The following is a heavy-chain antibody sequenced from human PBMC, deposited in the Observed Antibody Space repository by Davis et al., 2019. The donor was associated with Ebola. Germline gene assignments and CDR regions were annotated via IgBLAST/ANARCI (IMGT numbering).Heavy chain of an antibody. Sequence: WVRQPPGKGLEWIGSIYYRGSTYYNPSLKSRITISVDTSKNQFSLSLSSLTAADTAVYYCARRRLQFDFDSWGQGTLVTVSS. J-gene: IGHJ4*02. CDR3: ARRRLQFDFDS. V-gene: IGHV4-39*01. D-gene: IGHD5-24*01. CDR2: IYYRGST.